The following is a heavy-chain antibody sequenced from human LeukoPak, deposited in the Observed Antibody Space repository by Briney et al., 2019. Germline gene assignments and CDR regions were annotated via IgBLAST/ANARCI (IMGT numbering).Heavy chain of an antibody. D-gene: IGHD1-7*01. CDR3: ARRATGTTSFWFDP. V-gene: IGHV1-69*05. CDR1: GGTFSSYA. CDR2: IIPIFGTA. Sequence: ASVKVSCKASGGTFSSYAISWVRQAPGQGLEWMGGIIPIFGTANYAQKFQGRVTITTDESTSTAYMELSSLKASDTAMYYCARRATGTTSFWFDPWGQGTLVTVSS. J-gene: IGHJ5*02.